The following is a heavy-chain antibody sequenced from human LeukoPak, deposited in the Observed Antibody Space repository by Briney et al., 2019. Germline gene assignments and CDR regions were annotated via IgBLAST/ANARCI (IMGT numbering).Heavy chain of an antibody. D-gene: IGHD3-3*01. Sequence: GGSLRLSCAASGFTFSSYAMSWVRQAPGKGLEWVSAISGSGGSTYYADSVKGRFTISRDNSKNTLYLQMNSLRAEHTAVYYCAKDGRNYDFWSGYPAAYFDYWGQGTLVTVSS. J-gene: IGHJ4*02. CDR2: ISGSGGST. V-gene: IGHV3-23*01. CDR3: AKDGRNYDFWSGYPAAYFDY. CDR1: GFTFSSYA.